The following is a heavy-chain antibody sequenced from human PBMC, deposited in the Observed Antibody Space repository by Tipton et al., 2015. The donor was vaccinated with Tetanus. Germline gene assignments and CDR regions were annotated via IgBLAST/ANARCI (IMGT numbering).Heavy chain of an antibody. CDR1: GFTFSSYA. Sequence: SLRLSCAASGFTFSSYAMSWVRQAPGKGLEWVSAISGSGGSTYYADSVKGRFTISRDNSKNTLYLQMNSLRAEDTAVYYCAKDIEATTFGGVIVTPRVVVPNAFDIWGQGTMVTVSS. CDR3: AKDIEATTFGGVIVTPRVVVPNAFDI. V-gene: IGHV3-23*01. J-gene: IGHJ3*02. CDR2: ISGSGGST. D-gene: IGHD3-16*02.